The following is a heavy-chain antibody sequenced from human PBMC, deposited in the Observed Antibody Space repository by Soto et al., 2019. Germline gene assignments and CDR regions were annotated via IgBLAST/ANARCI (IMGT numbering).Heavy chain of an antibody. CDR2: ISGSGVAK. J-gene: IGHJ1*01. V-gene: IGHV3-23*01. D-gene: IGHD1-1*01. CDR1: GFTLSIGA. Sequence: GGSRRLSCVVSGFTLSIGAINWVRQAPGKGLEWVSTISGSGVAKFYADSVKGRFTISRDNSNNTVSLQMNSLRAEDAAVYYCAKDRSPGATTWNVYWGQGTLVTVS. CDR3: AKDRSPGATTWNVY.